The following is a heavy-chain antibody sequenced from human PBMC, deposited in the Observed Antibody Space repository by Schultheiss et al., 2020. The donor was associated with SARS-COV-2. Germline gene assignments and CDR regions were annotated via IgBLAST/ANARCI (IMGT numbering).Heavy chain of an antibody. J-gene: IGHJ5*01. CDR2: IDWDDDK. D-gene: IGHD2-15*01. Sequence: TLSLTCTVSGGSISSGGYYWSWIRQHPGKGLEWLALIDWDDDKYYSTSLKTRLTISKDTSKNQVVLTMTNMDPVDTATYYCAHSDSLGYCSGSDCFLKRLDPWGQGTLVTVSS. V-gene: IGHV2-70*12. CDR1: GGSISSGGYY. CDR3: AHSDSLGYCSGSDCFLKRLDP.